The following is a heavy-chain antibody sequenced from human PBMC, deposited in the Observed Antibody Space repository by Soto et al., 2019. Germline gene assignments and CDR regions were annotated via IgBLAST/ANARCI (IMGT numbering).Heavy chain of an antibody. D-gene: IGHD3-16*01. J-gene: IGHJ4*02. CDR1: GYTFTSYS. CDR3: ARGLNVYYFDY. CDR2: INAGNGNT. Sequence: SVKVSRKASGYTFTSYSMHWVRQAPGQRLEWMGWINAGNGNTKYSQKFQGRVTITRDTSASTAYMELSSLRSEDTAVYYCARGLNVYYFDYWGQGTLVTVS. V-gene: IGHV1-3*01.